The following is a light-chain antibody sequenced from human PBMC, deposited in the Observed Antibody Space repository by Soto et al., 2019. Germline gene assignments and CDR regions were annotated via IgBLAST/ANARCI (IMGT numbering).Light chain of an antibody. V-gene: IGKV3-11*01. Sequence: EIVLTQSPATLSLSPGERATLSCRASQSVSSYLAWYQQKPGQAPRLLIYDASNRATGIPARFSGSGSGTDFTLTISSLEHEDVAVYYCQQRSNWPGFTFGPGTKVDIK. CDR3: QQRSNWPGFT. J-gene: IGKJ3*01. CDR2: DAS. CDR1: QSVSSY.